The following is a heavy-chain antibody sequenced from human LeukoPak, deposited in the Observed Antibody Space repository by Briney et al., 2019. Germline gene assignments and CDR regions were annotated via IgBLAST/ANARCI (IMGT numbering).Heavy chain of an antibody. D-gene: IGHD3-10*01. J-gene: IGHJ4*02. CDR1: GFTFSSYE. CDR3: ARIGGSSGSSGFDY. V-gene: IGHV3-48*03. CDR2: ISSSGSTI. Sequence: PGGPLRLSCAASGFTFSSYEMNWVRQGPGKGLEWVSYISSSGSTIYYADSVKGRFTISRDNAKNSLYLQMNSLRAEDTAVYYCARIGGSSGSSGFDYWGQGTLVTVSS.